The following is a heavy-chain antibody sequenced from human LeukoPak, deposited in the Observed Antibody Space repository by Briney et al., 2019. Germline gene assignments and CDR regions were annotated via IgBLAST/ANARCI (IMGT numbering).Heavy chain of an antibody. CDR1: GFTFSNAW. Sequence: PGGSLRLSCAASGFTFSNAWMSWVRQAPGKGLEWVGRIKSKTDGGTTDYAAPVKGRFTISRDDSKNTLYLQMNSLKTEDTAVYYCASPQGPKTYSGSYQGFDYWGQGTLVTVSS. J-gene: IGHJ4*02. V-gene: IGHV3-15*01. CDR2: IKSKTDGGTT. CDR3: ASPQGPKTYSGSYQGFDY. D-gene: IGHD1-26*01.